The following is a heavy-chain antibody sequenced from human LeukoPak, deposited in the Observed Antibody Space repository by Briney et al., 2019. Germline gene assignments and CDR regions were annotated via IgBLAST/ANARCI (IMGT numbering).Heavy chain of an antibody. J-gene: IGHJ3*02. CDR2: IYYSGST. CDR1: GGSISSYY. V-gene: IGHV4-59*01. CDR3: ARVVVTPDAFDI. D-gene: IGHD3-22*01. Sequence: KPSETLSLTRTVSGGSISSYYWSWIRQPPGKGLEWIGYIYYSGSTNYNPSLKSRVAISVDTSKNQFSLKLSSVTAADTAVYYCARVVVTPDAFDIWGQGTMVTVSS.